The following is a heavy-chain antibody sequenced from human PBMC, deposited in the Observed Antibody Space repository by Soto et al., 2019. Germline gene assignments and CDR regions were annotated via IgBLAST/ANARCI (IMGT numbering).Heavy chain of an antibody. J-gene: IGHJ5*02. Sequence: TVGSLRLSSAASGFTFSSYAMHWIRQAPGKGLQWVAVISYDGSDKYYADSVKGRFTISRDDSTNTLYLHMNSLRPEDTAVYYCAKPSGYDYVWGSSGLDPWGQGTLVSVSS. D-gene: IGHD3-16*01. CDR3: AKPSGYDYVWGSSGLDP. CDR2: ISYDGSDK. CDR1: GFTFSSYA. V-gene: IGHV3-30*18.